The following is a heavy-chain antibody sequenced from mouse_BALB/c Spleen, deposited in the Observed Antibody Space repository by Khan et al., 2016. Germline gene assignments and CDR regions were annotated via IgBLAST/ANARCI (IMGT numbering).Heavy chain of an antibody. V-gene: IGHV8-12*01. CDR1: GFSLNTSGLG. J-gene: IGHJ4*01. Sequence: QVTLKEYGPGILQPSQTLSLTCSFSGFSLNTSGLGVSWIRQPSGKGLEWLAHIYWDDDKRYDPSLKSRLLISKDPSRNQVFLKSTSVDTADTAAYDCTRRDHRGAMDDWGQGTSVTVSS. CDR2: IYWDDDK. CDR3: TRRDHRGAMDD.